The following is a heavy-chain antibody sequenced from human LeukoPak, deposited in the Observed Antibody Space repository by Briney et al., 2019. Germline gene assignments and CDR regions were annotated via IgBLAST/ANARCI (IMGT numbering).Heavy chain of an antibody. CDR2: IYSGGST. Sequence: GGSLRLSCAASGFTVSSNYMSWVRQAPGKGLEWVSVIYSGGSTYYADSVKGRFTISRDNSKNTLYLQMNSLRAEDTAVYYCARVHYYGSGSSEYFQHWGQGTLVTVSS. D-gene: IGHD3-10*01. J-gene: IGHJ1*01. CDR3: ARVHYYGSGSSEYFQH. CDR1: GFTVSSNY. V-gene: IGHV3-66*01.